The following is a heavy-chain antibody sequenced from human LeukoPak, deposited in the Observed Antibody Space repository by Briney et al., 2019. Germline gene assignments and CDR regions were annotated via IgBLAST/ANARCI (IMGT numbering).Heavy chain of an antibody. V-gene: IGHV3-23*01. CDR2: ISGSGGST. Sequence: GGSLRLSCAAAGFTFSSYGMSWVRQAPGKGLEWVSAISGSGGSTYYADSVKGRFTISRDNSKNTLYLQMNSLRAEDTAVYYCAKIPSGKRLHSSPVDYWGQGTLVTVSS. CDR3: AKIPSGKRLHSSPVDY. CDR1: GFTFSSYG. J-gene: IGHJ4*02. D-gene: IGHD4-11*01.